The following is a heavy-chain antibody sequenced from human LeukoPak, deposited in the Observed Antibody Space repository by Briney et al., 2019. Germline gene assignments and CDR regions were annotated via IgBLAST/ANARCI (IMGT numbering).Heavy chain of an antibody. J-gene: IGHJ4*02. CDR1: GGTFSSYA. CDR3: ARDPYYYDSSGYYYGY. D-gene: IGHD3-22*01. V-gene: IGHV1-69*05. CDR2: IIPIFGTA. Sequence: ASVKVSCKASGGTFSSYAISWVRQAPGQGLEWMGRIIPIFGTANYAQKFQGRGTITTDESTSTAYMELSSLRSEDTAVYYCARDPYYYDSSGYYYGYWGQGTLVTVSS.